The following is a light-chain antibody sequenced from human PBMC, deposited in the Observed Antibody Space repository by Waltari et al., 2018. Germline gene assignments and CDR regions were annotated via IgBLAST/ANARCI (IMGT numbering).Light chain of an antibody. V-gene: IGLV1-47*01. CDR3: AAWDDSLSGVV. J-gene: IGLJ2*01. CDR2: RNN. CDR1: SSNIGSNY. Sequence: QSVLTQPPSASGTPGQRVTISCSGSSSNIGSNYVYWYQQFPGTAPKLLIFRNNPRPAGVPDRFSGSKSGTSASLAISGLRAEDEAEYYCAAWDDSLSGVVFGGGAKLTVL.